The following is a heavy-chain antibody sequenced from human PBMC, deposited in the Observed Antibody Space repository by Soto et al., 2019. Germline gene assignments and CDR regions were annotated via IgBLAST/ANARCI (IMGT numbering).Heavy chain of an antibody. CDR2: INAANGDT. Sequence: GXAVKVASKASGYPFTSYGIRWVRQAPGQRLEWMGWINAANGDTKYSPKFQGRVTITRDTSASTAYMELSSLRSEDTAVYYCVRRHVSATGIDWFEPWGQGTLVTVSS. J-gene: IGHJ5*02. V-gene: IGHV1-3*01. CDR1: GYPFTSYG. D-gene: IGHD6-13*01. CDR3: VRRHVSATGIDWFEP.